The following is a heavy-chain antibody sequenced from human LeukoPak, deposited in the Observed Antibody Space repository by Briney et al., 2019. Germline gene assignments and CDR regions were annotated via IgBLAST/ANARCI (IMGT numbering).Heavy chain of an antibody. CDR3: AKRDRGLDY. V-gene: IGHV3-9*01. Sequence: GGSLRLPCAASGFTFDDYAMHWVRQAPGKGLEWVSGISWNSGSIGYADSVKGRFTISRDNAKNSLYLQMNSLRAEDTALYYCAKRDRGLDYWGQGTLVTVSS. J-gene: IGHJ4*02. D-gene: IGHD1-14*01. CDR1: GFTFDDYA. CDR2: ISWNSGSI.